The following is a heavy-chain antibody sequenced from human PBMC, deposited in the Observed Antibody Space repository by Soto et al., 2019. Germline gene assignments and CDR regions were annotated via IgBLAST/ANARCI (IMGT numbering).Heavy chain of an antibody. V-gene: IGHV3-73*01. CDR1: GFTFSGSA. CDR3: TRRKGYGDKKGDWYFDL. CDR2: IRSKANSYAT. Sequence: GGSLRLSCAASGFTFSGSAMHWVRQASGKGLEWVGRIRSKANSYATAYAASVKGRFTISRDDPKNTAYLQMNSLKTEDTAVYYCTRRKGYGDKKGDWYFDLWGRGTLVTVSS. D-gene: IGHD4-17*01. J-gene: IGHJ2*01.